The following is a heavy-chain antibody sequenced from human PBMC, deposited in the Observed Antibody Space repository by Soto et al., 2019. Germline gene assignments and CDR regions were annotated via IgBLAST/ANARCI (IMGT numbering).Heavy chain of an antibody. Sequence: QVQLVQSGAEVRKPGSSVKVSCKASGGTFSSYAVSWVRQAPGQGLEWMGGINPIFGTADYAQKFQGRVTVTADESTTTADMELSSLTSEDTAMYYCARALVSRGFAFDYWSQGTLVTVSS. D-gene: IGHD3-10*01. CDR2: INPIFGTA. V-gene: IGHV1-69*01. J-gene: IGHJ4*02. CDR1: GGTFSSYA. CDR3: ARALVSRGFAFDY.